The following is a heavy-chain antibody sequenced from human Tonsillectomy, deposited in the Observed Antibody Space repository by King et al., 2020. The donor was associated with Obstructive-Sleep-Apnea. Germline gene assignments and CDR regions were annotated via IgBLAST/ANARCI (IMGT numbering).Heavy chain of an antibody. V-gene: IGHV5-51*01. CDR2: IYPGDSDT. J-gene: IGHJ3*02. Sequence: QLVQSGAEVKKPGESLKISCKGSGYSFTNYWIGWVRQMPGKGLEWMGIIYPGDSDTRYSPSFQGQGTISADKSISTAFLQWSSLKASDTAMYYCARPPGYSSDSFPFDIWGQGTMVTVSS. CDR1: GYSFTNYW. D-gene: IGHD6-25*01. CDR3: ARPPGYSSDSFPFDI.